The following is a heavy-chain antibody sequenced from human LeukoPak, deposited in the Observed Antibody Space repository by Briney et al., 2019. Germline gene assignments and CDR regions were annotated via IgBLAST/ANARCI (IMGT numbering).Heavy chain of an antibody. J-gene: IGHJ4*02. V-gene: IGHV3-23*01. Sequence: GQSLRLPCDASGFSINTYTMYWVRQAQGKGLEWVSAISESGGSTFYADSVKGRFTISRDNSKNTLYLQMNSLRAEDTAVYYCAKGITGTGSYSVADHWGQGILVTVSS. CDR2: ISESGGST. CDR3: AKGITGTGSYSVADH. CDR1: GFSINTYT. D-gene: IGHD1-26*01.